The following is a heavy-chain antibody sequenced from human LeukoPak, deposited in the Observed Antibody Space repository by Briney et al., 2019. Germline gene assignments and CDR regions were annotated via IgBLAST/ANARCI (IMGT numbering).Heavy chain of an antibody. CDR2: IRYDGSNK. CDR1: GFTFSSYG. Sequence: GGSLRLSCAASGFTFSSYGMHWVRQAPGKGLEWVAFIRYDGSNKYYADSVKGRFTISRDNSKNTLYLQMNSLRAEDTAVYYCAKDIGVCSGGSCYSTCDYWGQGTLVTVSS. CDR3: AKDIGVCSGGSCYSTCDY. V-gene: IGHV3-30*02. D-gene: IGHD2-15*01. J-gene: IGHJ4*02.